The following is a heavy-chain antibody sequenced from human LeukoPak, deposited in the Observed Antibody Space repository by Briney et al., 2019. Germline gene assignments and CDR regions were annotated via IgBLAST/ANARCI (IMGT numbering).Heavy chain of an antibody. V-gene: IGHV1-18*04. CDR2: ISAYNGNT. D-gene: IGHD6-6*01. CDR3: ARVDLFSAAPFDP. J-gene: IGHJ5*02. CDR1: GYTFTGYY. Sequence: ASVKVSCKASGYTFTGYYMHWVRQAPGQGLEWMGWISAYNGNTNYAQKLQGRVTMTTDTSTSTAYMELRSLRSDDTAVYYCARVDLFSAAPFDPWGQGTLVTVSS.